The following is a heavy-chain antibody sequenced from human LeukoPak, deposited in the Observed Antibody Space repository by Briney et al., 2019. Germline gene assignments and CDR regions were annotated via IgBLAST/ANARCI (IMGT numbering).Heavy chain of an antibody. D-gene: IGHD6-6*01. CDR3: ARIPSISYYYYGMDV. V-gene: IGHV4-59*08. CDR2: MYYSGSR. Sequence: PWEPLSLTCTVWGGSISIYYCSWIPRPPGKGLEWFGYMYYSGSRNYNPSLKSRVTISVATSKNKLSLKLSFVTAADTAVYYCARIPSISYYYYGMDVWGQGPTVTVS. CDR1: GGSISIYY. J-gene: IGHJ6*02.